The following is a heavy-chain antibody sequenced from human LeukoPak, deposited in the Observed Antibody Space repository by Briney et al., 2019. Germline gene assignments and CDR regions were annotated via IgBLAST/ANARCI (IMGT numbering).Heavy chain of an antibody. J-gene: IGHJ5*02. CDR1: GGSISSYY. D-gene: IGHD2-2*01. V-gene: IGHV4-4*07. CDR3: ARDPSYCSSASCPP. CDR2: IYTSGST. Sequence: PSETLSLTCTVSGGSISSYYWSWIRQPAGKGLEWIGRIYTSGSTNYNPSLKSRVTMSVDTSKNQFSLKLSSVTAADTAVYYCARDPSYCSSASCPPWGQGTLVTVPS.